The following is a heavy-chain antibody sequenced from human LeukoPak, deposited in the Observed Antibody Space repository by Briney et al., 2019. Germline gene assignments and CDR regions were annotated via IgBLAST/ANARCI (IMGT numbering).Heavy chain of an antibody. D-gene: IGHD3-22*01. CDR2: IYYSGST. J-gene: IGHJ5*02. CDR1: GGSISSYY. V-gene: IGHV4-59*01. CDR3: ARLSYDSSGYYYGGWFDP. Sequence: SETLSLTCTVSGGSISSYYWSWIRQPPGKGLEWIGYIYYSGSTNYNPSLKSRVTISVDTSKNQFSLKLSSVTAADTAVYYCARLSYDSSGYYYGGWFDPWGQGTLVTVSS.